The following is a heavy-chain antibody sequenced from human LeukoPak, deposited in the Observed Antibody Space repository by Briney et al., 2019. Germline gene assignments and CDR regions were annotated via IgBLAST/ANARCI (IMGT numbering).Heavy chain of an antibody. D-gene: IGHD3-22*01. CDR2: ISAYNGNT. CDR1: GYTFTSYG. Sequence: RASVKVSCKASGYTFTSYGISWVRQAPGQGLEWMGWISAYNGNTNYAQKLQGRVTMTTDTSTSTAYMELRSLRSDDTAVYYCARDLVGYYYDSSGYSPFQHWGQGTLVTVSS. J-gene: IGHJ1*01. V-gene: IGHV1-18*01. CDR3: ARDLVGYYYDSSGYSPFQH.